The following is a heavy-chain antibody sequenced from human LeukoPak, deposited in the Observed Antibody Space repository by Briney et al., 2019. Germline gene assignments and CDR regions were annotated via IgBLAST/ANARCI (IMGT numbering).Heavy chain of an antibody. Sequence: GGSLRLSCAASGFIFSRYGMHWVRQAPAKGLEWVAFIRFDGSDTDGSKTFYADSVKGRFTTSRDNSQSTLYLQMSSLRIEDTAIYYCAKEATDCSGGSCYSYYFNSWGQGTLVTVSS. CDR3: AKEATDCSGGSCYSYYFNS. V-gene: IGHV3-30*02. CDR1: GFIFSRYG. CDR2: IRFDGSDTDGSKT. D-gene: IGHD2-15*01. J-gene: IGHJ4*02.